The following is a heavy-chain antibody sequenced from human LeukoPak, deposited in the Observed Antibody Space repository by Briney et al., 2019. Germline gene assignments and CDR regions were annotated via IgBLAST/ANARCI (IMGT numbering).Heavy chain of an antibody. CDR1: GGSIRSGDYS. D-gene: IGHD4-4*01. V-gene: IGHV4-31*03. CDR3: ARDHTETSSLNFRNYYYYGMDI. CDR2: LYYSGST. Sequence: SETLSLTCTVSGGSIRSGDYSWIWIRQHPGKGLEWVGYLYYSGSTYYNPSITSRVTMSVDTSKNQFSLKLSSVTAADTAIYYCARDHTETSSLNFRNYYYYGMDIWGQGTTVIVSS. J-gene: IGHJ6*02.